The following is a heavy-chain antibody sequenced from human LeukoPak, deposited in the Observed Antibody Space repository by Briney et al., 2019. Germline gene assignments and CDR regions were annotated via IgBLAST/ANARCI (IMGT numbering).Heavy chain of an antibody. V-gene: IGHV1-2*02. CDR2: VNPNSGGT. CDR1: GYTFTGYY. J-gene: IGHJ3*02. CDR3: ASQTSKRYCSGGSCYFDAFDI. D-gene: IGHD2-15*01. Sequence: ASVTVSFKASGYTFTGYYMHGLRQPPGQGLEWMGCVNPNSGGTNYAKIFQGRVTMSRDTSISTAYMELSRLRSDDTAVYYCASQTSKRYCSGGSCYFDAFDIWGQGTMVTVSS.